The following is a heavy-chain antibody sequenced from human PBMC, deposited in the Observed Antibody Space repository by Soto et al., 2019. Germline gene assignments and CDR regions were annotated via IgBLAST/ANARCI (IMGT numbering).Heavy chain of an antibody. V-gene: IGHV4-59*01. J-gene: IGHJ5*02. Sequence: SETLSLTCTVSDDSFRSYYWNWIRQTPGKGLEWIAYIYYGVSTNYNPSLKSRVTISVDTSKNQVSLKLTSVITADTAVYYCARAIEMSTMDLWGQGTLVTVSS. CDR3: ARAIEMSTMDL. CDR2: IYYGVST. CDR1: DDSFRSYY. D-gene: IGHD1-1*01.